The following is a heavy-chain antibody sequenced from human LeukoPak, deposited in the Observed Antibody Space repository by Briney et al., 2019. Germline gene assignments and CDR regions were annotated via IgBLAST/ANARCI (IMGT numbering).Heavy chain of an antibody. J-gene: IGHJ4*02. CDR3: AALVVTATRDY. CDR1: GGSFSGYY. D-gene: IGHD2-21*02. CDR2: INHSGST. V-gene: IGHV4-34*01. Sequence: SETLSLTCAVYGGSFSGYYWNWIRQPPGKGLEWIGEINHSGSTNYNPSLKSRVTISVDTSKNQFSLKLSSVTAADTAVYYCAALVVTATRDYWGQGTLVTVSS.